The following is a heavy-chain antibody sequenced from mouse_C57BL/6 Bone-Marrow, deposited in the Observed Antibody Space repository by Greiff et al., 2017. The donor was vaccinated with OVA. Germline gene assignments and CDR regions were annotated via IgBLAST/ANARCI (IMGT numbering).Heavy chain of an antibody. V-gene: IGHV1-81*01. CDR1: GYTFTSYG. D-gene: IGHD2-10*01. J-gene: IGHJ3*01. Sequence: VKLQESGAELARPGASVKLSCKASGYTFTSYGISWVKQRTGQGLEWIGEIYPRSGNTYYNEKFKGKATLTADKSSSTAYMELRSLTSEDSAVYFCARSYYGNYLSWFAYWGQGTLVTVSA. CDR3: ARSYYGNYLSWFAY. CDR2: IYPRSGNT.